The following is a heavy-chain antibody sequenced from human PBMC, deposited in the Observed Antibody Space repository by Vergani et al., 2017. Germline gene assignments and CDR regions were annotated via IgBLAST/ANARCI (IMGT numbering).Heavy chain of an antibody. CDR3: ARHCDDDFWGGYWSWFDA. Sequence: QLQLQESGPGLVKPSETLSLTCTVSGGSISSSSYYWGWIRQPPGKGLEWIGSIYYSGSTYYNPSLKSRVTISVYTSKNQFALKLSTVTAADTAVYYCARHCDDDFWGGYWSWFDAWGQGTLVTVSS. J-gene: IGHJ5*02. D-gene: IGHD3-3*01. CDR2: IYYSGST. CDR1: GGSISSSSYY. V-gene: IGHV4-39*01.